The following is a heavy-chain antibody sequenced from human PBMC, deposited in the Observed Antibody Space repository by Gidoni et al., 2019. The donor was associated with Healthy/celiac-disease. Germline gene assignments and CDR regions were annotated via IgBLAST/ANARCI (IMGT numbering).Heavy chain of an antibody. Sequence: QVQLQESGPGLVKPSETLFLPCTVSGGSISSYYWSWIRQPPGKGLEWIGYIYYSGSTNYNPSLKSRVTISVDTSKNQFSLKLSSVTAADTAVYYCARGKITMVRGAYFDYWGQGTLVTVSS. J-gene: IGHJ4*02. CDR1: GGSISSYY. CDR2: IYYSGST. CDR3: ARGKITMVRGAYFDY. V-gene: IGHV4-59*01. D-gene: IGHD3-10*01.